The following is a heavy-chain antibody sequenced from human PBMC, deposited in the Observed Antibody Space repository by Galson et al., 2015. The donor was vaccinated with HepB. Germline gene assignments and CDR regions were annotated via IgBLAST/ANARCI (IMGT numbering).Heavy chain of an antibody. J-gene: IGHJ4*02. CDR1: GYTFSGYY. CDR2: INPNSGGT. CDR3: ARGAEWKQSWLRGYYLDV. V-gene: IGHV1-2*02. Sequence: SVKVSCKASGYTFSGYYMHWVRQAPGQGLEWMGWINPNSGGTNYAQKFQGRVTMTRDTSIITAYMELSRLRSDDTAVYYCARGAEWKQSWLRGYYLDVWGQGTLVTVSS. D-gene: IGHD5-18*01.